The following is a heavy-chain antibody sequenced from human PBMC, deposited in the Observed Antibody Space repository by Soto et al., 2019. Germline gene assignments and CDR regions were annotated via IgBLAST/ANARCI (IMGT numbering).Heavy chain of an antibody. CDR2: INWSGARK. D-gene: IGHD4-17*01. CDR3: ARPPNGDYRYYFDY. CDR1: GFSFDDYG. V-gene: IGHV3-20*04. J-gene: IGHJ4*02. Sequence: GGSLRLSCAASGFSFDDYGMTWVRQVPGKGLEWVSGINWSGARKEYADSVKGRFTIARDNAEKSLYLQMNSLRAEDTALYYCARPPNGDYRYYFDYWGQGTLVTVSS.